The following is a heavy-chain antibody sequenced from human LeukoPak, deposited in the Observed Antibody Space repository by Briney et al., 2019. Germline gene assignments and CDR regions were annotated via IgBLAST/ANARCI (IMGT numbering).Heavy chain of an antibody. V-gene: IGHV4-38-2*02. J-gene: IGHJ2*01. CDR1: GYSIAHGFF. D-gene: IGHD2-15*01. CDR2: PYHSGTT. CDR3: ARVEVPRDINDWYFDL. Sequence: SETLSLTCTVSGYSIAHGFFWAWIRQPPGGGLEWIGSPYHSGTTYYNTSLKSRISTSVDTSKNQFSLKLRLVTAADAAVYYCARVEVPRDINDWYFDLWGRGTLVTVSS.